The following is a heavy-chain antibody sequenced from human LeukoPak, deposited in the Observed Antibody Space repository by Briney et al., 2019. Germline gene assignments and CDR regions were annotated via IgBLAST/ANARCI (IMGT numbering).Heavy chain of an antibody. CDR3: ARVGSGWYYFDS. J-gene: IGHJ4*02. V-gene: IGHV4-59*11. CDR1: GVSLNSHY. D-gene: IGHD6-19*01. CDR2: IYHNGTT. Sequence: SETLSLTCIVSGVSLNSHYWTWIRQPTGKGLEWVGYIYHNGTTDYNASLKSRVTMSLETSNNQFSLKLSSVTAADTAVYYCARVGSGWYYFDSWGQGTLVTVSS.